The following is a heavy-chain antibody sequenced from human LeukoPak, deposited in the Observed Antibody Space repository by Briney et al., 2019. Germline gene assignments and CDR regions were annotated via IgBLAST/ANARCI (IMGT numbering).Heavy chain of an antibody. J-gene: IGHJ4*02. CDR1: GGSISSYY. V-gene: IGHV4-59*01. CDR2: IYYSGST. D-gene: IGHD4-17*01. CDR3: ASCNTVTTTFDY. Sequence: SETLSLTCTVSGGSISSYYWSWIRQPPGKGLEWIGYIYYSGSTNYNPSLKSRVTISVDTSKNQFSLKLSSVTAADTAVYYCASCNTVTTTFDYWGQGTLVTVSS.